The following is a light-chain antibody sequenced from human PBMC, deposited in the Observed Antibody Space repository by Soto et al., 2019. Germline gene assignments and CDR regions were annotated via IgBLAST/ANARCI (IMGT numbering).Light chain of an antibody. CDR1: RDISKW. CDR3: QQSHTFPYT. CDR2: AAS. Sequence: DLQMTQSPSSVSASVGDRVISTCRATRDISKWAGWYQQKPGRAPSLLIYAASNLQSGVPSRFSGSVSGTDFTLTISGLQPDDFATYYCQQSHTFPYTFGQGTKLEI. J-gene: IGKJ2*01. V-gene: IGKV1-12*01.